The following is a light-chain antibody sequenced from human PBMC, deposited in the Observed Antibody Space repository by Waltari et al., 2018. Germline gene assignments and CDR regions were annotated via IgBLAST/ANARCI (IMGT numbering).Light chain of an antibody. V-gene: IGKV3-20*01. CDR1: QSVSRT. J-gene: IGKJ1*01. CDR3: QHYVRLPVT. Sequence: EIVLTQSPGTLPLSPGERATLSFRASQSVSRTLAWYQQRPGQAPRLLIYGASTRATGIPERFSGGGSGTDFSLTISRLEPEDFAVYYCQHYVRLPVTFGQGTKVEIK. CDR2: GAS.